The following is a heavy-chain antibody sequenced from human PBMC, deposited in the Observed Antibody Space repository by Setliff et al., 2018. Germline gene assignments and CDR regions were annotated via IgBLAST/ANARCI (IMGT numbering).Heavy chain of an antibody. Sequence: ASVKVSCKAPGYTFLNYDIHWVRQAPGQGLEWMGWMNAGNGNTEYSQKFKGRVTLSRDTSANIAYMELRSLTSEDTAVYYCARGRAHYYFSGSFMDYWGQGTLVTVSS. CDR1: GYTFLNYD. CDR3: ARGRAHYYFSGSFMDY. V-gene: IGHV1-3*01. CDR2: MNAGNGNT. D-gene: IGHD3-10*01. J-gene: IGHJ4*02.